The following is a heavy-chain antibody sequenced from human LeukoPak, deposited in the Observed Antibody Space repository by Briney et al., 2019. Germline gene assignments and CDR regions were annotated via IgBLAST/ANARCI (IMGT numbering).Heavy chain of an antibody. CDR1: GGSISSSSYY. Sequence: SETLSLTCTVSGGSISSSSYYWGWIRQPPGKGLEWIGSIYYSGSTYYNPSLKSRVTISVDTSKNQFSLKLSSVTAADTAVYYCARASDGYNYGAFDIWGQGTMVTVSS. CDR2: IYYSGST. V-gene: IGHV4-39*07. J-gene: IGHJ3*02. D-gene: IGHD5-24*01. CDR3: ARASDGYNYGAFDI.